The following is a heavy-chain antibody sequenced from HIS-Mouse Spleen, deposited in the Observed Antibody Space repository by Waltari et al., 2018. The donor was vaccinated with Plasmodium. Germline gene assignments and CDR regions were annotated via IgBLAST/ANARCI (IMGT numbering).Heavy chain of an antibody. CDR2: NKPNRGGT. D-gene: IGHD6-13*01. Sequence: QVQLVQSGAEVKKPGASVKVSCKASGYTFTGYYMHWVRQAPGQGLEWMGTNKPNRGGTNYAQTFQGRGTMTRETSISTAYMELSRLRSDDTAVYYCARVLGYKAAAGTFVEYFQHWGQGTLVTVSS. CDR3: ARVLGYKAAAGTFVEYFQH. J-gene: IGHJ1*01. CDR1: GYTFTGYY. V-gene: IGHV1-2*02.